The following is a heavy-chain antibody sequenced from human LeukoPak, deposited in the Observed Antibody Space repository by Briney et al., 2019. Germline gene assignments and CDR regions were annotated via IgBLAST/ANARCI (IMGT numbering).Heavy chain of an antibody. CDR1: GFSLNTDEMS. CDR3: ARRLYGSGSSNAFDT. J-gene: IGHJ3*02. V-gene: IGHV2-70*11. D-gene: IGHD3-10*01. CDR2: IDWDSDK. Sequence: ESGPTLVNPTQTLTLTCTFSGFSLNTDEMSVSWVRQPPGKALEWLARIDWDSDKYYSTSLKTRLTISTDTSKNQVVLTMTNMGPVDTATYYCARRLYGSGSSNAFDTWGQGTMVTVSS.